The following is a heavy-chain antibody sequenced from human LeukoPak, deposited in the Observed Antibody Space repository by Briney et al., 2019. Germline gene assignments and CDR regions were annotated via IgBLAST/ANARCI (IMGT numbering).Heavy chain of an antibody. CDR3: ARIIRTLSSSWYNGARSLWFDP. J-gene: IGHJ5*02. CDR2: IYHSGST. Sequence: SETLSLTCTVSGYSISSGYYWGWIRQPPGKGLEWIGSIYHSGSTYYNPSLKSRVTISLDTSKNQFSLKLSSVTAADTAVYYCARIIRTLSSSWYNGARSLWFDPWGQGTLVTVSS. V-gene: IGHV4-38-2*02. CDR1: GYSISSGYY. D-gene: IGHD6-13*01.